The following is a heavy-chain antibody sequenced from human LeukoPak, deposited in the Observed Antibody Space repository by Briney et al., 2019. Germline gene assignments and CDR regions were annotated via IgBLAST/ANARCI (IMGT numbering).Heavy chain of an antibody. V-gene: IGHV3-53*01. CDR1: GFTVSSNY. J-gene: IGHJ6*02. D-gene: IGHD3-16*01. CDR3: ATSWGPDTSAFRWGRDGMDV. CDR2: ISKSGDHT. Sequence: SGGSLRLSCAASGFTVSSNYMSWVRQAPGKGLEWVSAISKSGDHTYYAASAKGRFTIYRDNSKNTQYLQMNSLRAEDTAVYYCATSWGPDTSAFRWGRDGMDVWGQGTTVIVS.